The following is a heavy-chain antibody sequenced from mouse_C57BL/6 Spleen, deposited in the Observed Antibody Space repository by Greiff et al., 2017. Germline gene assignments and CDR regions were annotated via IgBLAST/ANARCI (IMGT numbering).Heavy chain of an antibody. CDR3: ARQDDYDGYWYFDV. CDR2: IYPGDGDT. CDR1: GYAFSSYW. D-gene: IGHD2-4*01. J-gene: IGHJ1*03. V-gene: IGHV1-80*01. Sequence: LVESGAELVKPGASVKISCKASGYAFSSYWMNWVKQRPGKGLEWIGQIYPGDGDTNYNGKFKGKATLTADKSSSTAYMQLSSLTSEDSAVYFCARQDDYDGYWYFDVWGTGTTVTVSS.